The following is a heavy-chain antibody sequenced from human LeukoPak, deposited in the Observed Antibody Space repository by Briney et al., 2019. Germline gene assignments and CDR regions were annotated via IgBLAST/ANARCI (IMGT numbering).Heavy chain of an antibody. Sequence: GESLKISCKGSGYSFTSYWIGWVRQMPGKGLEWMGIIYPGDSDTRYSPSFQGQVTISADKSISTAYLQWSSLKASDTAIYYCARRRRYCGGDCYLDYWGQGTLVTVSS. D-gene: IGHD2-21*02. J-gene: IGHJ4*02. CDR1: GYSFTSYW. CDR2: IYPGDSDT. CDR3: ARRRRYCGGDCYLDY. V-gene: IGHV5-51*01.